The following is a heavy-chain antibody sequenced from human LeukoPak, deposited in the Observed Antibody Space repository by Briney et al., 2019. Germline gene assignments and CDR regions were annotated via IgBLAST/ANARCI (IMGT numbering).Heavy chain of an antibody. CDR1: GYTFTSYG. V-gene: IGHV1-18*01. Sequence: ASVKVSCKASGYTFTSYGISWVRQAPGQGLEWMGWISAYNGNTHYAQKLQGRVTMTTDTSTSTAYMELRSLRSDDTAVYYCARETLVGATAWFDPWGQGTLVTVSS. CDR3: ARETLVGATAWFDP. CDR2: ISAYNGNT. J-gene: IGHJ5*02. D-gene: IGHD1-26*01.